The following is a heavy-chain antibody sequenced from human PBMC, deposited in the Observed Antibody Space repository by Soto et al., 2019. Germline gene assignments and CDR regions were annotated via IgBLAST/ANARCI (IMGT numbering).Heavy chain of an antibody. Sequence: TLSWAASGFWFDYFAIHWVSPAPRKCLDWVSVISRNGYSTHYADSVKGRLPISRDNSKNSLYLQMNSMKPEDIAFYYCAKDGAPPGYFDYWGQ. V-gene: IGHV3-43D*04. CDR1: GFWFDYFA. J-gene: IGHJ4*02. CDR3: AKDGAPPGYFDY. CDR2: ISRNGYST.